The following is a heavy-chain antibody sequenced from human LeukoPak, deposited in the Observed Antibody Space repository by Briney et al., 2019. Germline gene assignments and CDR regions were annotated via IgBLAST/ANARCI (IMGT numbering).Heavy chain of an antibody. D-gene: IGHD3-22*01. CDR2: IIPIFGTA. CDR1: GGTFSSYA. Sequence: GASVKVSCKASGGTFSSYAISWVRQAPGQGLEWMGGIIPIFGTANYAQKFQGRVTITADESTSTAYMELSSLRSEDTAVYYCARDDTHGYDSSGPIYGMDVWGQGTTVTVSS. V-gene: IGHV1-69*13. CDR3: ARDDTHGYDSSGPIYGMDV. J-gene: IGHJ6*02.